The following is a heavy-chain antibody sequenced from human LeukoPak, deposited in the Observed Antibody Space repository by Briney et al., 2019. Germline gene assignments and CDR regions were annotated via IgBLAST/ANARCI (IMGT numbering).Heavy chain of an antibody. D-gene: IGHD7-27*01. Sequence: ASVKVSCKASGYTFTSYGISWVRQAPGQGLEWMGWISAYNGNTNYAQKLQGRVTMTTDTSTSTVYMELSSLRSEDTAVYYCARVSLGRDYFDYWGQGTLVTVSS. V-gene: IGHV1-18*01. CDR1: GYTFTSYG. CDR3: ARVSLGRDYFDY. J-gene: IGHJ4*02. CDR2: ISAYNGNT.